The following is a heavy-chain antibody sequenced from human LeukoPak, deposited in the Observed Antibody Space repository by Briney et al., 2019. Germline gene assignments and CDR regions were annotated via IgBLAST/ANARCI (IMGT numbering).Heavy chain of an antibody. CDR3: AKDQIDWEWELLIGSFDY. CDR2: ISYDGSNK. D-gene: IGHD1-26*01. Sequence: GGSVRLSCAASGFTFSSYGMHWVRQAPGKGLEWVAVISYDGSNKYYADSVKGRFTISRDNSKNTLYLQMNSLRAEDTAVYYCAKDQIDWEWELLIGSFDYWGQGTLVTVSS. V-gene: IGHV3-30*18. J-gene: IGHJ4*02. CDR1: GFTFSSYG.